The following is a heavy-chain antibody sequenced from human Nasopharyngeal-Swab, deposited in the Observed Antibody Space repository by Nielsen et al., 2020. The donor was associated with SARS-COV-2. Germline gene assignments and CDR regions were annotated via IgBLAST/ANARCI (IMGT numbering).Heavy chain of an antibody. V-gene: IGHV3-9*01. CDR1: GFTFDDYA. CDR3: AKDITSGDTMATHYYYGMDV. J-gene: IGHJ6*02. Sequence: SLKISCAASGFTFDDYAMHWFRQAPGKGLEWVSGISWNSGSIGYADSVKGRFTISRDNAKNSLYLQMNSLRAEDTALYYCAKDITSGDTMATHYYYGMDVWGQGTTVTVSS. CDR2: ISWNSGSI. D-gene: IGHD2-21*01.